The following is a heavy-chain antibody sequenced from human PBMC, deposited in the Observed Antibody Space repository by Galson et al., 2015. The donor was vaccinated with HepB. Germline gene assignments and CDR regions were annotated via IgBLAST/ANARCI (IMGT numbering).Heavy chain of an antibody. CDR3: ARDLHYYDFRSGSHFFDN. V-gene: IGHV3-48*02. Sequence: SLRLSCAASGFSFSNYGMNWVRQPPGKGLEWVSYIGHSTTSTYYADSVEGRFTISRDNAENSLFLQMNSLRDEDTAVYFCARDLHYYDFRSGSHFFDNWGQGTLVTVSS. J-gene: IGHJ4*02. CDR1: GFSFSNYG. CDR2: IGHSTTST. D-gene: IGHD3-3*01.